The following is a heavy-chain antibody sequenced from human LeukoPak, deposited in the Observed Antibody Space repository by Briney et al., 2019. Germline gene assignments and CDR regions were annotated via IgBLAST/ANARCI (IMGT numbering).Heavy chain of an antibody. CDR2: IKQDGSEK. CDR1: GFXFSSYW. V-gene: IGHV3-7*04. J-gene: IGHJ4*02. D-gene: IGHD6-19*01. Sequence: GGSLRLSCAASGFXFSSYWINWVRQAPGKGLEWVANIKQDGSEKYYVDSVKGRFTISRDNAKNSVYLQINSLRVEDTAVYWCVGGSGWLFDYWGQGTLVTVSS. CDR3: VGGSGWLFDY.